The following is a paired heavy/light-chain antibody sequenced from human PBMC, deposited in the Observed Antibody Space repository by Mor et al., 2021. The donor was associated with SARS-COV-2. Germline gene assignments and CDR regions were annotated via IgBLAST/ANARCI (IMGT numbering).Light chain of an antibody. CDR1: QNLFYSSNNKNY. V-gene: IGKV4-1*01. CDR2: WAS. CDR3: QQYYSPPFT. Sequence: DFVMTQSPDSLAVSLGERATINCKSSQNLFYSSNNKNYLAWYQQKPGQPPKLLIYWASTRESGVPDRFSGSGSGTDFTLTISSLQAEDVAVYSCQQYYSPPFTFGQGTKLEI. J-gene: IGKJ2*01.
Heavy chain of an antibody. CDR1: GDSISTYY. CDR3: ARHPITSYHNNRGPQQWPGALDI. CDR2: IYYTGST. Sequence: QVQLQESGPGLVKPSETLSLTCTVSGDSISTYYWSWIRQPPGKGLEYIGYIYYTGSTNYNPSLKSRATISVDTSKNQFSLTLTSVSAADAAVYYCARHPITSYHNNRGPQQWPGALDIWGQGTMVTISS. J-gene: IGHJ3*02. V-gene: IGHV4-59*01. D-gene: IGHD6-19*01.